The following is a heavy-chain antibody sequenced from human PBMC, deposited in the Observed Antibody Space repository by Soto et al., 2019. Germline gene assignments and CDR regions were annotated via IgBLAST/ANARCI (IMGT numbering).Heavy chain of an antibody. CDR2: ISGSGGST. CDR1: GFTFSSYA. Sequence: EVQLLESGGGLVQPGGSLRLSCAASGFTFSSYAMSWVRQAPGKGLEWVSAISGSGGSTYYADSVKGRFTISRDNSKNTLYLQMNSLRAEDTAVYYCANDLAVADTNQYWGQGTLVTVSS. CDR3: ANDLAVADTNQY. D-gene: IGHD6-19*01. J-gene: IGHJ4*02. V-gene: IGHV3-23*01.